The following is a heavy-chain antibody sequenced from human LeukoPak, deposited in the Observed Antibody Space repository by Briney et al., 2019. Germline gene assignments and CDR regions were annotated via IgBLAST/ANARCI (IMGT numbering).Heavy chain of an antibody. CDR2: IIPIFGTA. CDR1: GGTFSSYA. J-gene: IGHJ4*02. CDR3: ARGPYYDSSGYYFPFDY. V-gene: IGHV1-69*05. Sequence: SVKVSCKASGGTFSSYAISWVRQAPGQGLEWMGRIIPIFGTANYAQKFQGRVTITTDESTSIAYMELSSLRSEDTAVYYCARGPYYDSSGYYFPFDYWGQGTLVTVSS. D-gene: IGHD3-22*01.